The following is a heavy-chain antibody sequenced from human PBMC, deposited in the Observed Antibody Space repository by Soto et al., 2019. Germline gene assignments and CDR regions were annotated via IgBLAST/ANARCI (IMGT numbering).Heavy chain of an antibody. CDR1: GYTFTSYY. J-gene: IGHJ4*02. V-gene: IGHV1-46*01. D-gene: IGHD3-22*01. CDR2: INPSGGST. Sequence: ASVKVSCKASGYTFTSYYIHWVRQAPGQGLEWMGVINPSGGSTSYAQKFQGRVTMTRDMSTSTVYMELRSLTSEDTATYYCARVGSSNYYESSGHYFDYWGQGALVTVSS. CDR3: ARVGSSNYYESSGHYFDY.